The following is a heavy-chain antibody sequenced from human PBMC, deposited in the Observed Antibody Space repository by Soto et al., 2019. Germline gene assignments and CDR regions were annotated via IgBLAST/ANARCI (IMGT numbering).Heavy chain of an antibody. J-gene: IGHJ4*02. Sequence: PGGSLRLSCAASGFSFSDYGMHWVRQAPGKGLEWVALMSYDGTKRYYGDSVKGRFTISRDNSKNMLFLQMNSLRAEDTAVYYCAKERDSRSYLYYFDYWSQGTLVTVSS. CDR1: GFSFSDYG. D-gene: IGHD6-6*01. CDR2: MSYDGTKR. V-gene: IGHV3-30*18. CDR3: AKERDSRSYLYYFDY.